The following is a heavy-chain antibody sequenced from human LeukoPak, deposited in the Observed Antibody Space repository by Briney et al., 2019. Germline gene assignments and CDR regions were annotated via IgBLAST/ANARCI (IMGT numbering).Heavy chain of an antibody. CDR2: ISWNSGSI. D-gene: IGHD3-22*01. Sequence: GRSLRLSCAASGFTFDDYAMHWVRQAPGKGLEWVSGISWNSGSIGYADSVKGRFTISRDNAKNSLYLQMNSLRAEDMALYYCAKADSSGYYLDYWGQGTLVTVSS. CDR1: GFTFDDYA. CDR3: AKADSSGYYLDY. J-gene: IGHJ4*02. V-gene: IGHV3-9*03.